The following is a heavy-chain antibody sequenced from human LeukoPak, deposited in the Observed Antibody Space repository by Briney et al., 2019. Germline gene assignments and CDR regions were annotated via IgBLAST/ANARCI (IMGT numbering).Heavy chain of an antibody. CDR2: ISSKSIYI. CDR3: AREGGSTKYHFDY. CDR1: GFTFSSYS. D-gene: IGHD2-8*01. J-gene: IGHJ4*02. V-gene: IGHV3-21*01. Sequence: PGGALRLSCAASGFTFSSYSMNWGREGPGKGREGGSSISSKSIYIYYADSVKGRCTISRDNAKNSLFLQMKRLRAEDTAVYYCAREGGSTKYHFDYWGQGTLVTVSS.